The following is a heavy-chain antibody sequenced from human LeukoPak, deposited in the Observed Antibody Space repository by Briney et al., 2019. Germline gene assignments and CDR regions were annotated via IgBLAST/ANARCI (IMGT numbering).Heavy chain of an antibody. CDR2: ISSSSSTI. CDR3: ARDGNRYDSSGYVLL. Sequence: GGSLRLSCAASGFTFRSYSMNWVRQAPGKGLEWVSYISSSSSTIYYADSVKGRFTISRDNAKNSLYLQMNSLRAEDTAVYYCARDGNRYDSSGYVLLWGQGTLVTVSS. J-gene: IGHJ4*02. CDR1: GFTFRSYS. V-gene: IGHV3-48*01. D-gene: IGHD3-22*01.